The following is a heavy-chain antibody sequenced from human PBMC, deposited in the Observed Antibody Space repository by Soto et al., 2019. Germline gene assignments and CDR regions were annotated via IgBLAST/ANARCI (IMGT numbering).Heavy chain of an antibody. CDR1: GFTFSSYG. CDR2: ISYDGSNK. V-gene: IGHV3-30*18. CDR3: AKGAGYYYGSGSYHDDFDI. Sequence: QVQLVESGGGVVQPGRSLRLSCAASGFTFSSYGMHWVRQAPGKGLEWVAVISYDGSNKYYADSVKGRFTMSRDNSKNTLYLQMNSLRAEDTAVYYCAKGAGYYYGSGSYHDDFDIWGQGTMVTVSS. D-gene: IGHD3-10*01. J-gene: IGHJ3*02.